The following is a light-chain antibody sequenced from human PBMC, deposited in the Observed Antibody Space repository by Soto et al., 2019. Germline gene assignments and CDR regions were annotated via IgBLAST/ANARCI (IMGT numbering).Light chain of an antibody. Sequence: QSALTQPASVSGSPGQPIPISCTETSSDVGSYNLVSWNQQNPGKAPKLMIYEGSRRPSGVSIRFPGSKSGNTASLTISGFQVENEADYYCCSYAGSSPSYVFGTGTKVPVL. J-gene: IGLJ1*01. CDR2: EGS. CDR1: SSDVGSYNL. V-gene: IGLV2-23*01. CDR3: CSYAGSSPSYV.